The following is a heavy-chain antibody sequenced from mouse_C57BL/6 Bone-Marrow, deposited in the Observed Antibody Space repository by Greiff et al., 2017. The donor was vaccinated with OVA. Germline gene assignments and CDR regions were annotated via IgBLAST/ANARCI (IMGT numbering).Heavy chain of an antibody. CDR3: ARSGYDGNSVWYFDV. D-gene: IGHD2-1*01. J-gene: IGHJ1*03. CDR2: IYPGDGDT. V-gene: IGHV1-82*01. Sequence: VQLQQSGPELVKPGASVKISCKASGYAFSSSWMNWVKQRPGKGLEWIGRIYPGDGDTNYNGKFKGKATLTADKSSSTAYMQLSSLTSEDSAVYFCARSGYDGNSVWYFDVWGTGTTVTVSS. CDR1: GYAFSSSW.